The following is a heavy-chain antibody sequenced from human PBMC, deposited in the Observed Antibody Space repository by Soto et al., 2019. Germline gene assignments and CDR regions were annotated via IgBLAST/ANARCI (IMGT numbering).Heavy chain of an antibody. J-gene: IGHJ6*02. V-gene: IGHV5-10-1*01. CDR2: IDPSDSYT. D-gene: IGHD6-13*01. CDR1: GDRVTRYW. Sequence: GEALKIPCTGSGDRVTRYWISWVRQLTGKGLEWMGRIDPSDSYTNYSPSFQGHVTISADKSISTAYLQWSSLKASDTAMYYCARLDSSSWPYDYGMDVWGQGTKVTVSS. CDR3: ARLDSSSWPYDYGMDV.